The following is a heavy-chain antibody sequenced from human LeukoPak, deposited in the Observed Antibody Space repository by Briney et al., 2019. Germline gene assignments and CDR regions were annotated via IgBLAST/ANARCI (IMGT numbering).Heavy chain of an antibody. CDR2: IYTSGST. Sequence: PSQTLSPTCTVSGDSISSGFYYWSWIRQPAGKGLEWIERIYTSGSTNYNPSLRSRITLSVDTSKSQFSLKMTSLTAADTAVYYGAAGGAQPGANYWGQGTLVTVSS. D-gene: IGHD1-26*01. CDR1: GDSISSGFYY. V-gene: IGHV4-61*02. J-gene: IGHJ4*02. CDR3: AAGGAQPGANY.